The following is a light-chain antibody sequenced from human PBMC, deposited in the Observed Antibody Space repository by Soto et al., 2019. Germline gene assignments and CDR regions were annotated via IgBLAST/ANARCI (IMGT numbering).Light chain of an antibody. Sequence: QSALINAALVSGAAIQCLAISCTGTSSDFVVYNYVARYQQLPGKVHKLMINDVSNRHSGVSNRCSVSNSGNTASLTISGLQAEDEADYYCNAYTSRSTLDVFGTGTKVTV. J-gene: IGLJ1*01. CDR1: SSDFVVYNY. CDR3: NAYTSRSTLDV. V-gene: IGLV2-14*01. CDR2: DVS.